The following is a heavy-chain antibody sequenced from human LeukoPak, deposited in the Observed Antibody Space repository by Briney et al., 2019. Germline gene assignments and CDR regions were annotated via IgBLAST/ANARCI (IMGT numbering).Heavy chain of an antibody. D-gene: IGHD5-12*01. CDR2: INWNGGST. J-gene: IGHJ2*01. CDR3: ARDLVDIVATTRVWYFDL. V-gene: IGHV3-20*04. CDR1: GFTFDDYG. Sequence: GGSLRLSCAASGFTFDDYGLSWVRQAPGKGLEWVSGINWNGGSTGYADSVKGRFTISRDNAKNSLYLQMNSLRAEDTAVYYCARDLVDIVATTRVWYFDLWGRGTLVTVSS.